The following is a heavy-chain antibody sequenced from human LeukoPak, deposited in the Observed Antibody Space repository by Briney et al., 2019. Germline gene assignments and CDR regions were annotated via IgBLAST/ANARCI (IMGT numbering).Heavy chain of an antibody. CDR2: IKKDGSEK. CDR3: AGGAGFLIDY. J-gene: IGHJ4*02. Sequence: GGSLRLSCAASGFSFSNYAMNWVRQAPGKGPEWVAIIKKDGSEKYYVDSVKGRFTISRDNAKNSLYLQMNSLRADDTAVYFCAGGAGFLIDYWGQGALVTVSS. D-gene: IGHD2/OR15-2a*01. V-gene: IGHV3-7*01. CDR1: GFSFSNYA.